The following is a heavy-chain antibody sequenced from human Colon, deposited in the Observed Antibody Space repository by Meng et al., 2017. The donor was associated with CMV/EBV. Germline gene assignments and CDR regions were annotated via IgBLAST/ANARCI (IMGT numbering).Heavy chain of an antibody. CDR3: LKLPPGY. J-gene: IGHJ4*02. V-gene: IGHV3-74*01. Sequence: EVQVVESGGGLIQSVVSLRLSCVVSGFSSDDFWVDWVRQAPGKGPLWVSRIHSGGTSISYADSVKGRFTISGDNAKNTVYLQMNSLRDEDTAVYYCLKLPPGYWGQGTLVTVSS. CDR2: IHSGGTSI. D-gene: IGHD1-1*01. CDR1: GFSSDDFW.